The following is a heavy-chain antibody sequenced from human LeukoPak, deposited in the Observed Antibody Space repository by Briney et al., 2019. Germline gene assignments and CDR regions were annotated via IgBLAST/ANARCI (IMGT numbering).Heavy chain of an antibody. CDR3: ARGGNYFRFDP. V-gene: IGHV1-18*01. CDR1: GYAFTSNG. J-gene: IGHJ5*02. Sequence: ASVKVSCKASGYAFTSNGISWVRQAPGQGLEWMGWISTYNGNTNYAQKLQGRVTLTTDTSTSTAYMELRSLRSDDTAVYYCARGGNYFRFDPWGQGTLVTVSS. CDR2: ISTYNGNT. D-gene: IGHD1-26*01.